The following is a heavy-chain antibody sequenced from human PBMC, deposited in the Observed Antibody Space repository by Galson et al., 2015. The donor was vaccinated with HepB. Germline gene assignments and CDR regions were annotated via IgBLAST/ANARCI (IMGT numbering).Heavy chain of an antibody. CDR2: FDPDDGET. V-gene: IGHV1-24*01. J-gene: IGHJ4*02. CDR1: GYTLTELS. Sequence: SVKVSCKVSGYTLTELSMHWVRQAPGKGLEWMGGFDPDDGETIYAQKFQGRVTMTEDTSTDTAYMELSSLRSEDTAVYYCATEPSIAVAGDSFDYWGQGTLVTVSS. D-gene: IGHD6-19*01. CDR3: ATEPSIAVAGDSFDY.